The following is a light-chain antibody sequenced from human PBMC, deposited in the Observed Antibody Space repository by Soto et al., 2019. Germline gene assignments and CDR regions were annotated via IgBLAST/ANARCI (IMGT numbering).Light chain of an antibody. CDR2: KAS. J-gene: IGKJ1*01. CDR3: QQYNSYPWT. CDR1: QGIISY. V-gene: IGKV1-8*01. Sequence: IQMTHCPSSCSPSTVDRVTITFLASQGIISYLAWYQQKPGKAPKLLIYKASSLESGVPSRFSGSGSGTEFTLTISSLQPDDFATYYCQQYNSYPWTFGQGTNVDI.